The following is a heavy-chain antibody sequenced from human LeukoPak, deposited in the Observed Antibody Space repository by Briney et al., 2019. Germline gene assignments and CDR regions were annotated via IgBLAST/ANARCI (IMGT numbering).Heavy chain of an antibody. V-gene: IGHV4-59*01. CDR3: AKDLFVRGATHAFDI. D-gene: IGHD1-26*01. CDR1: GGSISSYY. J-gene: IGHJ3*02. CDR2: IYYSGST. Sequence: SETLSLTCTVSGGSISSYYWSWIRQPPGKGLEWIGYIYYSGSTNYNPSLKSRVTISVDTSKNQFSLKLSSVTAADTAVYYCAKDLFVRGATHAFDIWGQGTMVTVSS.